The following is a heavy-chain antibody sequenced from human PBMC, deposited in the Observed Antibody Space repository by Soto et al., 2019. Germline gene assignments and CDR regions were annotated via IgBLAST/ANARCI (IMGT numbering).Heavy chain of an antibody. J-gene: IGHJ6*03. V-gene: IGHV4-34*01. Sequence: SETLSLTCAVYGGSFSGFHWSWIRQPPGKGLEWIGEVNHSGSTNYNPSLKSRVTISVDTSKNQFSLKLTSVTAADTAVYYCAGGLPAEMVDYYYYYMAVWGKGTTVTVSS. CDR3: AGGLPAEMVDYYYYYMAV. CDR1: GGSFSGFH. CDR2: VNHSGST. D-gene: IGHD2-2*01.